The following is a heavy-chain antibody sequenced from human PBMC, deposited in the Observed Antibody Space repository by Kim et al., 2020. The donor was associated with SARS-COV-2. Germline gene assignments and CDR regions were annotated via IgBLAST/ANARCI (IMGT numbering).Heavy chain of an antibody. CDR3: AKGNEYYDSSGCFDY. V-gene: IGHV3-21*01. J-gene: IGHJ4*02. Sequence: DTVQGRFTNSRDKAKNSLYMQMNSLRAEDTAVYYGAKGNEYYDSSGCFDYWGQGTLVTVSS. D-gene: IGHD3-22*01.